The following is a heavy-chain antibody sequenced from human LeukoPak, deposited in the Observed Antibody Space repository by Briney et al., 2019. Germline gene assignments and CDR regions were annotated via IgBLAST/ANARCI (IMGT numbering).Heavy chain of an antibody. CDR3: ARDRITIFGGAGDYYYMDV. CDR2: IYYSGST. CDR1: GGSISSYY. D-gene: IGHD3-3*01. V-gene: IGHV4-59*01. J-gene: IGHJ6*03. Sequence: SETLSLTCTVSGGSISSYYWSWIRQPPEKGLEWIGYIYYSGSTNYNPSLKSRVTISVDTSKNQFSLKLSSVTAADTAVYYCARDRITIFGGAGDYYYMDVWGKGTTVTVSS.